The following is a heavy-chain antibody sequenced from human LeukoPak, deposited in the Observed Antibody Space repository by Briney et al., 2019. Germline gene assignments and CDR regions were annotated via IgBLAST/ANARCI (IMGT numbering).Heavy chain of an antibody. CDR3: ARVEATSWY. CDR1: GFTFSSYW. D-gene: IGHD1-26*01. Sequence: GGSLRLSCVASGFTFSSYWMHWVRQAPGKGLVWVSRISNDGSSMNYADSVKGRFTISRDNAKNTLFLQMDSLRVEDTAVYYCARVEATSWYWGQGTLVTVSS. J-gene: IGHJ4*02. CDR2: ISNDGSSM. V-gene: IGHV3-74*01.